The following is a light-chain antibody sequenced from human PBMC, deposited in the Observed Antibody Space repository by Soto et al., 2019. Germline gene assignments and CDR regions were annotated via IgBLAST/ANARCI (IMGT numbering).Light chain of an antibody. CDR2: DAF. CDR1: QSISDT. J-gene: IGKJ1*01. CDR3: QEYENWAKV. Sequence: EIVSTQPKGPLSVPLGGRATRSCSASQSISDTLAWYQQKPGQAPRLLIHDAFMRATGIPDMFSGSGSGRDFTLPIRSLQCEDRAVYLCQEYENWAKVFGQAPKV. V-gene: IGKV3D-15*01.